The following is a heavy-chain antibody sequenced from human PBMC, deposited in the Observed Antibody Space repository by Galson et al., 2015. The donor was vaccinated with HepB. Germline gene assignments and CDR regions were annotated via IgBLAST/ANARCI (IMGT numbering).Heavy chain of an antibody. V-gene: IGHV3-23*01. J-gene: IGHJ4*02. Sequence: SLRLSCAASGFAFSTYDMNWVRQAPGKGLEWVSVISGSGGTTYYADSVKGRFSISRDNSKDTLYLQMNSLRAEGTAVYFCAKGVRELGLDSWGQGTLVTVSS. CDR1: GFAFSTYD. CDR3: AKGVRELGLDS. D-gene: IGHD7-27*01. CDR2: ISGSGGTT.